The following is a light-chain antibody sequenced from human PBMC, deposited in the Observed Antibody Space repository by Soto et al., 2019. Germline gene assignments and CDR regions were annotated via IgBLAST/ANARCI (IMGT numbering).Light chain of an antibody. J-gene: IGKJ1*01. CDR3: HHYNNWGP. CDR2: GAS. Sequence: EIVMTQSPATLSVSPGERATLSCRASQSVSSNLAWYQQKPGQAPRLLIYGASTRATGIPARFSGSGSGPEFFLTVSSRRFKAFAVYSFHHYNNWGPFGKGTKGDIK. CDR1: QSVSSN. V-gene: IGKV3-15*01.